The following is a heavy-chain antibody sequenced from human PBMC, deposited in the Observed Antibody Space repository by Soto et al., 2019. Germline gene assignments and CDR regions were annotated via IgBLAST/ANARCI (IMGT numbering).Heavy chain of an antibody. CDR3: ASHYAVVLYHFDY. J-gene: IGHJ4*02. CDR1: GGSVSSSGNY. CDR2: IYYSGST. V-gene: IGHV4-39*01. D-gene: IGHD2-15*01. Sequence: QLQLQESGPGLVKPSETLFLTCTVSGGSVSSSGNYWGWIRQPPGKGLEWIGSIYYSGSTYYNPSLKSQATTSLDTSKNQFSLKPSSVTAADTAVYDCASHYAVVLYHFDYWGLVTLVTVSS.